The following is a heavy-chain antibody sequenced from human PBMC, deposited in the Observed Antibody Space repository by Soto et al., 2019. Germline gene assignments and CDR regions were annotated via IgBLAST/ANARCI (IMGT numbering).Heavy chain of an antibody. V-gene: IGHV3-23*01. CDR3: ARERPPRIAASGSDFDC. Sequence: EVQLLASGGGLVQPGGSLRLSCAASGFTFSSYAMSWVRQAPGKGLEWVSGISGSGGSTYYADSVKGRFTISRDNSKNTLYLQMNSLRAEDTAVYYCARERPPRIAASGSDFDCWGQGTLVAVCS. J-gene: IGHJ4*02. CDR2: ISGSGGST. CDR1: GFTFSSYA. D-gene: IGHD6-13*01.